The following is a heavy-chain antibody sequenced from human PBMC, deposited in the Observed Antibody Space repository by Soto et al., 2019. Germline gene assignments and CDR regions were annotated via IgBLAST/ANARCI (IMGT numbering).Heavy chain of an antibody. V-gene: IGHV1-18*01. CDR3: ARYLDGSGSYYTDY. Sequence: QVQLVKSGAEVKKPGASVKVSCKASGYTFTNYGISWVRQAPGQGLEWMGWISAYKGDTNYAQNLRGRVTMTTDTSTNTAYMELRSLRDDDTAVYYCARYLDGSGSYYTDYWGPGTLVTVSS. CDR2: ISAYKGDT. J-gene: IGHJ4*02. D-gene: IGHD3-10*01. CDR1: GYTFTNYG.